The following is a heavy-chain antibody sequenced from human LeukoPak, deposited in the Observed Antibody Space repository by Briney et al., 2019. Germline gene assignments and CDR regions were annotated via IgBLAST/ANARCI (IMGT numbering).Heavy chain of an antibody. Sequence: PGESLRLSCAASGFTFSDYHMSWIRQAPGKGLEWVSYISSSSSYTNYADPVKGRFTISRDNAKNSLYLQMNSLRAEDTAVYYCARDRSYYDILTGYYPHHDYWGQGTLVTVSS. V-gene: IGHV3-11*05. CDR1: GFTFSDYH. CDR2: ISSSSSYT. D-gene: IGHD3-9*01. CDR3: ARDRSYYDILTGYYPHHDY. J-gene: IGHJ4*02.